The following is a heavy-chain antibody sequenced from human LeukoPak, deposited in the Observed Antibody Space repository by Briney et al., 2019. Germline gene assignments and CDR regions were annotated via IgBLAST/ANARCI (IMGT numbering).Heavy chain of an antibody. CDR3: ARDHKSRYSSGWYPDY. J-gene: IGHJ4*02. CDR2: ISSSGSTI. V-gene: IGHV3-11*01. Sequence: GGSLRLSCAASGFTFSDYYMSWIRQAPGKGLEWVSYISSSGSTIYYADSVKGRFTISRDNAKNSLHLQMNSLRAEDTAVYYCARDHKSRYSSGWYPDYWGQGTLVTVSS. D-gene: IGHD6-19*01. CDR1: GFTFSDYY.